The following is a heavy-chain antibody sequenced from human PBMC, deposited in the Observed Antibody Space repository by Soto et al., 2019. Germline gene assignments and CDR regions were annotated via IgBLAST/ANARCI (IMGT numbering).Heavy chain of an antibody. J-gene: IGHJ4*02. CDR2: FSAYNGNT. Sequence: QVQLVQSGAEVKKPGASGKVSCKASGYTFSNDAITWVRQAPGQGLEWMGWFSAYNGNTNYAQKFKGRVTMTTDTSTSTAYMEIRSLRYDDTAVYFCARASRYYWNYMMYWGQGTLVTVSS. V-gene: IGHV1-18*01. CDR1: GYTFSNDA. D-gene: IGHD1-7*01. CDR3: ARASRYYWNYMMY.